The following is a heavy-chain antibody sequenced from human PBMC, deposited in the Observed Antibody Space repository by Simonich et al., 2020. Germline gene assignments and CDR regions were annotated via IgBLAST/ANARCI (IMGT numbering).Heavy chain of an antibody. CDR1: GYSISSGYY. Sequence: QVQLQESGPGLVKPSETLSLTCAVSGYSISSGYYWGWIRQPPGKGLEWIGSIYHSGSTVDNPSLKSRVTIAVDTSKNQFSLKLSSVTAADTAVYYCARVGYSNYYYYGMDVWGQGTTVTVSS. CDR2: IYHSGST. CDR3: ARVGYSNYYYYGMDV. J-gene: IGHJ6*02. V-gene: IGHV4-38-2*01. D-gene: IGHD6-13*01.